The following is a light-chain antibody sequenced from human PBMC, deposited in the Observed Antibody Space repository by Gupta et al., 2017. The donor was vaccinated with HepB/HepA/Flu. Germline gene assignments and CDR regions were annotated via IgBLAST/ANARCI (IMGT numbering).Light chain of an antibody. J-gene: IGKJ4*01. CDR2: DAS. V-gene: IGKV3-11*01. CDR3: QHRSNSNT. Sequence: IVLTQSPATLSLSPGERATLSCRASQSVSSSLAWYQQKPGQAPRLIIDDASNSANGIPVRFSGSGSGKDFTLTSISLEPEDFAVYYWQHRSNSNTFGAGTKVEIK. CDR1: QSVSSS.